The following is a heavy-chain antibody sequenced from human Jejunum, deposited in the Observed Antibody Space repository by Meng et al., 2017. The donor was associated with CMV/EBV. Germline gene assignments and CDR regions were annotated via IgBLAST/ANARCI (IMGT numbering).Heavy chain of an antibody. CDR2: ISTSSNYI. CDR3: ARDMSSPYFDY. V-gene: IGHV3-21*01. CDR1: DFPFRTYS. D-gene: IGHD3-10*01. J-gene: IGHJ4*02. Sequence: CAASDFPFRTYSMTWVRPAPWKGLEWFSFISTSSNYIYYSDSVKGRFTISRDNAKNSLYLQMNSLRAEDTALYYCARDMSSPYFDYWGQGALVTVSS.